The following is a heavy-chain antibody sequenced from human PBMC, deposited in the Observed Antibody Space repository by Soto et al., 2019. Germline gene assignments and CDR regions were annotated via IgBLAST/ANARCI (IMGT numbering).Heavy chain of an antibody. CDR2: ISYEGSNT. V-gene: IGHV3-30-3*01. CDR3: ARVTPGNNLYYFSGLDV. D-gene: IGHD1-1*01. J-gene: IGHJ6*02. Sequence: LRLSCLASGFNFDTYGIHWVRQAPGKGLQWVALISYEGSNTYYADSVRGRFTISRDNSKNTLYLQMSSLRPDDAGVYYCARVTPGNNLYYFSGLDVWGQGTSVTVSS. CDR1: GFNFDTYG.